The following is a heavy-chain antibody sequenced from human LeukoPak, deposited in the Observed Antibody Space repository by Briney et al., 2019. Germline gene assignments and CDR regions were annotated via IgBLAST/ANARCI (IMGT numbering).Heavy chain of an antibody. J-gene: IGHJ4*02. Sequence: GESLKISCKASGYSFTNYWIGWVRQMPGKGLERVAMINPDDTNIAYSPSFQGQVTISADRSISTAYLQWSSLKASDTAMYSCARPRRAERDEDFWGQGTLVTVSS. CDR3: ARPRRAERDEDF. V-gene: IGHV5-51*01. CDR1: GYSFTNYW. D-gene: IGHD1-1*01. CDR2: INPDDTNI.